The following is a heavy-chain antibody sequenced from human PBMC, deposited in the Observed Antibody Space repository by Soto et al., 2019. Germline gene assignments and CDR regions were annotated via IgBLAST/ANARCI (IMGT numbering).Heavy chain of an antibody. Sequence: QVQLVESGGGVVQPGRSLRLSCAASGFTFSSYAMHWVRQAPGKGLAWVAVISYDGSNKYYADSVKGRFTISRDNSKNTLYMQMNSLGAEDTAVYYCARGSYSGYDSLMDVWGQGTTVTVSS. V-gene: IGHV3-30-3*01. CDR1: GFTFSSYA. CDR3: ARGSYSGYDSLMDV. J-gene: IGHJ6*02. CDR2: ISYDGSNK. D-gene: IGHD5-12*01.